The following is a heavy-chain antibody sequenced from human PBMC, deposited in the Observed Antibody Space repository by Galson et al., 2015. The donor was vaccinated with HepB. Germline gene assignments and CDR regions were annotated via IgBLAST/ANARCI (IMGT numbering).Heavy chain of an antibody. D-gene: IGHD3-10*01. CDR3: ARDMGVIMSYYYYYGMDV. J-gene: IGHJ6*02. V-gene: IGHV3-30*04. CDR1: GFTFSSYA. CDR2: ISYDGSNK. Sequence: SLRLSCAASGFTFSSYAMRWVRQAPGKGLEWVAVISYDGSNKYYADSVKGRFTISRDNSKNTLYLQMNSLRAEDTAVYYCARDMGVIMSYYYYYGMDVWGQGTTVTVSS.